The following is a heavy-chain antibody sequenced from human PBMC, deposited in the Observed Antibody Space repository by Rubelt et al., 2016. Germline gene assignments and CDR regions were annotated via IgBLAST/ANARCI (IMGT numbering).Heavy chain of an antibody. Sequence: QVQLQESGPGLVKSSETLSLTCTVSGFSISSGYFWGWIRQPPGKGLQWIGSLFSGSTYYNPSLKSRVTISIDTSKNQFSLRLGLVTAADTAVYFCARVERAGLLWDVWGQGTAVTVSS. J-gene: IGHJ6*02. CDR2: LFSGST. D-gene: IGHD3-10*01. CDR1: GFSISSGYF. V-gene: IGHV4-38-2*02. CDR3: ARVERAGLLWDV.